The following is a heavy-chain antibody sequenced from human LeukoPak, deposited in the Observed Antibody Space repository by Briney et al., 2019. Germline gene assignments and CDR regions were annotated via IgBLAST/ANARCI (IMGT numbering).Heavy chain of an antibody. CDR3: ARARGYSYTNWFDP. V-gene: IGHV4-30-2*01. CDR1: GGSISSGGYS. J-gene: IGHJ5*02. Sequence: PSQTLSLTCAVSGGSISSGGYSWSWIRQPPGKGLEWIGYIYHSGSTYYNPSLKRRVTISVDRSKNQFSLKLSSVTAADTAVYYCARARGYSYTNWFDPWGQGTLVTVSS. CDR2: IYHSGST. D-gene: IGHD5-18*01.